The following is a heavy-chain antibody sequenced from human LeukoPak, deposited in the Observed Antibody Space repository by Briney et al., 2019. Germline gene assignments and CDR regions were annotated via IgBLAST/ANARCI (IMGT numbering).Heavy chain of an antibody. V-gene: IGHV4-59*01. Sequence: PSETLSLTCTVSGGSISGYYWGWIRQSPGKGLEWIGYMYYSGSTNYNPSLKSRVTISVDTSKNQFSLKLSSVTAADTAVYYCARVPTGPERRHSSGYYYYYNAMDVWGQGITVTVSS. CDR2: MYYSGST. CDR3: ARVPTGPERRHSSGYYYYYNAMDV. J-gene: IGHJ6*02. D-gene: IGHD3-22*01. CDR1: GGSISGYY.